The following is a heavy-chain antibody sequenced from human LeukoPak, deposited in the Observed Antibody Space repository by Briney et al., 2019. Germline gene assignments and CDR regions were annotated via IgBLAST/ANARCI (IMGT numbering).Heavy chain of an antibody. V-gene: IGHV1-69*04. J-gene: IGHJ4*02. CDR1: GGTFSSYA. CDR2: IIPILGIA. D-gene: IGHD6-19*01. Sequence: SVKVSCKASGGTFSSYAVSWVRQAPGQGLEWMGRIIPILGIANYAQKFQGRVTITADKSTSTAYMELSSLRSEDTAVYYCARDYAVGYSGGWAFDYWGQGTLVTVSS. CDR3: ARDYAVGYSGGWAFDY.